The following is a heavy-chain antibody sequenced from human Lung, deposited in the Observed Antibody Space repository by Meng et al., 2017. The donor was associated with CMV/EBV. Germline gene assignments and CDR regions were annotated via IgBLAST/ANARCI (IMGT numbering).Heavy chain of an antibody. CDR3: ARLISFRTIFGVPKDY. Sequence: SXTXSLXCAVSGGSFSDYYWTWIRQPPGKGLEWIGEINRSGRTRYNPSLKSRLTLSVDTSKNQFSLNLTSVTAADAAVYYCARLISFRTIFGVPKDYWGQGPLVTVSS. CDR2: INRSGRT. D-gene: IGHD3-3*01. V-gene: IGHV4-34*01. CDR1: GGSFSDYY. J-gene: IGHJ4*02.